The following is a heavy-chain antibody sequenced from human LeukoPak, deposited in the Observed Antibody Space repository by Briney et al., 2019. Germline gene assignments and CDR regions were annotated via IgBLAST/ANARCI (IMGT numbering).Heavy chain of an antibody. CDR1: GFTVSSNY. Sequence: PGGSLRLSCPASGFTVSSNYMSWVRQAPGKGLEWVSVIYSGGSTYYADSVKGRFTISRDNSKNTLYLQMNSLRAEDTAVYYCARGPIATEGPRRPNYFDPWGQGTLVTVSS. V-gene: IGHV3-53*01. D-gene: IGHD4/OR15-4a*01. CDR2: IYSGGST. CDR3: ARGPIATEGPRRPNYFDP. J-gene: IGHJ5*02.